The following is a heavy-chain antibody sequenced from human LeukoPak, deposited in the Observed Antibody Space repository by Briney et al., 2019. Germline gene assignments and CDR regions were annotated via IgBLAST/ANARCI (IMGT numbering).Heavy chain of an antibody. Sequence: GGSLRLSCAASGFXFSSYAIHWVRQAPGKGLKYVSAISSNGGSTNYANSVKGRFTISRDNSENTLYLQMGSLRAEDMAVYYCARASLTYYDSSGHYLDCWGQGTPVTVSS. CDR3: ARASLTYYDSSGHYLDC. J-gene: IGHJ4*02. V-gene: IGHV3-64*01. D-gene: IGHD3-22*01. CDR1: GFXFSSYA. CDR2: ISSNGGST.